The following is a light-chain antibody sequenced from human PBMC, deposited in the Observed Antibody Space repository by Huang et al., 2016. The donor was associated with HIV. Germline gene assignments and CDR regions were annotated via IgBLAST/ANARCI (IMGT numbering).Light chain of an antibody. J-gene: IGKJ5*01. V-gene: IGKV2-28*01. CDR2: LCS. CDR1: QSLLHSNGYNY. Sequence: DIVMTQSPLSLAVTPGEPASISCRSSQSLLHSNGYNYLDWYLQKPGQSPQLLIYLCSNRAAGVPDRFSGSGSVTDFTLKISRVEAEDFGVYYCMQALQTPRTFGKGTRLEIK. CDR3: MQALQTPRT.